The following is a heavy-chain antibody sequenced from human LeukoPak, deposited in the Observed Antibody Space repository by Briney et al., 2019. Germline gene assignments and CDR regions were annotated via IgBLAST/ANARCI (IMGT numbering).Heavy chain of an antibody. CDR3: ARDKNWKPDY. CDR2: ISAYNGNT. V-gene: IGHV1-18*01. CDR1: GYSFTTYG. J-gene: IGHJ4*02. D-gene: IGHD1-1*01. Sequence: ASVKVSCKASGYSFTTYGFSWVRQAPGQGLEWMGWISAYNGNTNYAQRLQGRVTMTTDTSTSTVYMELRSLRSDDTAVYYCARDKNWKPDYWGQGTLVTVSS.